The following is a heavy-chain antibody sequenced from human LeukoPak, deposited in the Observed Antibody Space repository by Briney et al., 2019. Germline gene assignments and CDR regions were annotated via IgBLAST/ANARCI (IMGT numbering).Heavy chain of an antibody. CDR2: IKGDGSHT. CDR1: GFTFSNYW. CDR3: VRDWDHFDFDS. Sequence: GGSLRLSCAASGFTFSNYWMHWVRQAPGEGLVWVSRIKGDGSHTIYADSVKGRFTISRDNAKSTLYLQMRSLRAEDTAVYYCVRDWDHFDFDSWGQGTLVTVSS. V-gene: IGHV3-74*01. D-gene: IGHD3-9*01. J-gene: IGHJ5*01.